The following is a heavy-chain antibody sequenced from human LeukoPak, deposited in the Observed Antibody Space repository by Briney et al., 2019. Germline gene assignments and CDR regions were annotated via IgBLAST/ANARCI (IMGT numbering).Heavy chain of an antibody. CDR3: ARGHSDSSGFFSKGFIDS. D-gene: IGHD3-22*01. CDR2: LNPNSGGT. Sequence: ASVKVSCKASGYTFTAYYLHWVRQAPGERLEWMGWLNPNSGGTNFAPSFQGRVAMTRDTSISTAYMELRSLRSDDTAVYYCARGHSDSSGFFSKGFIDSWGQGSLLSVPS. J-gene: IGHJ4*02. CDR1: GYTFTAYY. V-gene: IGHV1-2*02.